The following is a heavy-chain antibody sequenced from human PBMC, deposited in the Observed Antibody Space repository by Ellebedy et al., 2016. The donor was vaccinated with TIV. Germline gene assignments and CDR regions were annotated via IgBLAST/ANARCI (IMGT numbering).Heavy chain of an antibody. Sequence: GGSLRLSXVASGSTFTSYPLNWVRQAPGKGLEWVSGIGISPGNIYYADSVKGRFTISRDNARNSLYLQMNSLRDEDTAVYYCVRGDPLVLGYWGQGTLVTVSS. CDR3: VRGDPLVLGY. J-gene: IGHJ4*02. D-gene: IGHD6-13*01. CDR1: GSTFTSYP. V-gene: IGHV3-48*02. CDR2: IGISPGNI.